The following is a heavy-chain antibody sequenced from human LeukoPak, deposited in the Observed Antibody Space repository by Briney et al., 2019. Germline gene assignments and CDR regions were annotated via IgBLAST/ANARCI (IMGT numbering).Heavy chain of an antibody. V-gene: IGHV4-39*01. D-gene: IGHD3-16*01. CDR2: IYYSGSI. CDR1: GGSISSSTYY. J-gene: IGHJ4*02. CDR3: VRGSTLRHYQY. Sequence: PSETLSLTCTVSGGSISSSTYYWSWIRRPPGKGLEWIGSIYYSGSIYYNPSLKSRVTVSVYTSKNQFSLKLSSVTAADTAVYYCVRGSTLRHYQYWGQGTLVTVSS.